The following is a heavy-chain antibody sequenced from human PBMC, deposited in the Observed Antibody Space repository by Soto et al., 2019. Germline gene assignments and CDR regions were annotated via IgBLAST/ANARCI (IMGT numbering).Heavy chain of an antibody. CDR3: ARVWGYYFDF. V-gene: IGHV4-34*01. CDR1: GGSFSGYY. Sequence: PSETLSLTCAVYGGSFSGYYWSWIRQPPGKGLEWIGEINHSGSTNYNPSLKSRVTISVDTSKNQFSLKLSSVTAADTAVYYCARVWGYYFDFWGQRTLVTVSS. J-gene: IGHJ4*02. CDR2: INHSGST. D-gene: IGHD3-16*01.